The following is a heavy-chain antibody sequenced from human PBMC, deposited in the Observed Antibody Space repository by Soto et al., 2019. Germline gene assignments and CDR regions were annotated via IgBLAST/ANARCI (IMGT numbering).Heavy chain of an antibody. V-gene: IGHV3-23*01. Sequence: PGGSLRLSCAASGFTFSSYAMSWVRQAPGKGLEWVSAISGSGGSTYYVDSVKGRFTISRDNSKNTLYLQMNSLRAEDTAVYYCAKYKAIFGVAPRQISPKTPQYYYYGMDVWGQGTTVTVSS. CDR2: ISGSGGST. J-gene: IGHJ6*02. CDR3: AKYKAIFGVAPRQISPKTPQYYYYGMDV. D-gene: IGHD3-3*01. CDR1: GFTFSSYA.